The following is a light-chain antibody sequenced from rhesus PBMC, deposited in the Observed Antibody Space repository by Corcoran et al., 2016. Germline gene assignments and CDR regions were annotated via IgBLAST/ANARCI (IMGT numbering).Light chain of an antibody. CDR3: QQGYYTPYS. CDR1: QGMSSW. Sequence: DIQMTQSPSSLSASVGDKVTITVRASQGMSSWLAWYHQKPGKAPKLLIDAASSLKSGVPSRFSGGGAGTDYTLTISSLQPEDFATYYCQQGYYTPYSFGQGTKVKIK. V-gene: IGKV1-18*01. CDR2: AAS. J-gene: IGKJ2*01.